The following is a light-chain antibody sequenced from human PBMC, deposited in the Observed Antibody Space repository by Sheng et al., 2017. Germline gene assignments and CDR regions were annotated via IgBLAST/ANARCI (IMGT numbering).Light chain of an antibody. Sequence: ERVMTQSPATLSVSLGDTATLSCRASQRIYINVAWYQQRLGQAPRVLIYDASTRATGSPARFNGSGSGTEXTLTISSLQSEDSATYFCQQYHKWPTFGPGTKLHIK. CDR3: QQYHKWPT. CDR1: QRIYIN. J-gene: IGKJ3*01. V-gene: IGKV3-15*01. CDR2: DAS.